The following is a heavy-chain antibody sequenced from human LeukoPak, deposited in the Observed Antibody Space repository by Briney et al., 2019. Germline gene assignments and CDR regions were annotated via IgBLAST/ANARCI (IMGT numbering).Heavy chain of an antibody. J-gene: IGHJ4*02. CDR2: ISYDGSNK. CDR1: GFTFNNYP. V-gene: IGHV3-30-3*01. Sequence: PGGSLRLSCAASGFTFNNYPMHWVRQAPGKGLEWVAVISYDGSNKYYADSVRGRFTISRNKSKSTLYLQMNSLRAEDTAVYYCARGGGNCLDYWGQGTLVAVSS. D-gene: IGHD3-16*01. CDR3: ARGGGNCLDY.